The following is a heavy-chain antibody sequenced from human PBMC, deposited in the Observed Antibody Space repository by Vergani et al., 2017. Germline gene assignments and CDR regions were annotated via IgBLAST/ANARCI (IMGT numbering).Heavy chain of an antibody. CDR3: ARGRYSRGYSYGYVYYFDY. D-gene: IGHD5-18*01. V-gene: IGHV4-34*01. Sequence: QVQLQQWGAGLLKPSETLSLTCAVYGGSFSGYYWSWIRQPPGKGLEWIGEINHSGSTNYNPSLKSRVTISVDTSKNQFSLKLSSLTAADTAVYYCARGRYSRGYSYGYVYYFDYWGQGTLVTVSS. CDR2: INHSGST. J-gene: IGHJ4*02. CDR1: GGSFSGYY.